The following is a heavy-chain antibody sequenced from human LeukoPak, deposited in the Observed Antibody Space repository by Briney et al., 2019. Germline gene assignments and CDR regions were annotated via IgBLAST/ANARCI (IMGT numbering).Heavy chain of an antibody. D-gene: IGHD6-25*01. Sequence: SETLSLTCTVSGDTIRSYYWSWTRQPAGKGLEGIGRMYTGGSTNYNPSLKSRVTMSGDTSKNQVSLRLTSVTAADTAVYYCARGSRSGWPIHWGQGTLVTVSS. CDR3: ARGSRSGWPIH. V-gene: IGHV4-4*07. J-gene: IGHJ4*02. CDR1: GDTIRSYY. CDR2: MYTGGST.